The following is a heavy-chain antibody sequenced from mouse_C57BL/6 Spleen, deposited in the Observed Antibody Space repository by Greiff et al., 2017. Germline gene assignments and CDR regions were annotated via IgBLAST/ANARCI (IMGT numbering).Heavy chain of an antibody. Sequence: QVQLQQPGPELVKPGASVKLSCKASGYTFTSYWMHWVKQRPGQGLEWIGNINPSNGGTNYTEKFKSKATLTVDKYYSTAYMQLSSLTSEDSAVYYCAREGYGSRWYFDVWGTGTTVTVSS. CDR1: GYTFTSYW. D-gene: IGHD1-1*01. CDR2: INPSNGGT. V-gene: IGHV1-53*01. J-gene: IGHJ1*03. CDR3: AREGYGSRWYFDV.